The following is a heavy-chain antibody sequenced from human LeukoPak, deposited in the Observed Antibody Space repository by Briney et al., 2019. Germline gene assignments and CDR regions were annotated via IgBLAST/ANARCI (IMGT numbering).Heavy chain of an antibody. J-gene: IGHJ4*02. V-gene: IGHV3-21*01. D-gene: IGHD6-6*01. Sequence: GGSLRLSCAASGFTFSTYNMNWVRQAPGKGLEWVSSISFSNSYIYYADSVKGRFTISRDNAKNSLYLQMNSLRAEDTAVYYCATEPTPGSSKGYYWGQGTLVTVSS. CDR3: ATEPTPGSSKGYY. CDR2: ISFSNSYI. CDR1: GFTFSTYN.